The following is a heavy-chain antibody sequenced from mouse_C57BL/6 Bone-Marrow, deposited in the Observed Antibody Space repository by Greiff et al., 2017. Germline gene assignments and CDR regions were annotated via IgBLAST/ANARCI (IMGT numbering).Heavy chain of an antibody. J-gene: IGHJ1*03. CDR3: SRDFYYCGTWYFDV. V-gene: IGHV1-52*01. CDR1: GYTFTSYW. Sequence: QVQLQQPGAELVRPGSSVKMSCKASGYTFTSYWMHWVKQRPIQGLEWIGNIDPSDSETHYNQKFKDKATLTVDKSSSTAYMQLSSLTSEDSAVYYCSRDFYYCGTWYFDVWGTGTTVTVSS. CDR2: IDPSDSET. D-gene: IGHD1-1*01.